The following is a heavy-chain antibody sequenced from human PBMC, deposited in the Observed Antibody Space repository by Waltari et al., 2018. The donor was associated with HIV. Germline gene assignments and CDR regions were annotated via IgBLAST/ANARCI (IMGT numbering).Heavy chain of an antibody. V-gene: IGHV3-30*18. D-gene: IGHD3-10*01. J-gene: IGHJ4*02. CDR3: AKEKGPYGSGSYYPNDY. Sequence: QVQLVESGGGVVQPGRSLRLSCAASGFTFSSSGMHWVRQAPGKGLEWVAVISYEGSNKYYAYSVNGRFTIARENSKNTLYLQMNSLRAEDTAVYYCAKEKGPYGSGSYYPNDYWGQGTLVTVSS. CDR2: ISYEGSNK. CDR1: GFTFSSSG.